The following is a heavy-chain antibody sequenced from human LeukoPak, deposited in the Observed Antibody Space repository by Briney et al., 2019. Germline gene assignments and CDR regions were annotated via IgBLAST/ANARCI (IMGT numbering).Heavy chain of an antibody. Sequence: ASVKVSCKASGYTFTGYYMHWVRQAPGQGLEWMGWTNPNSGGTNYAQKFQGRVTMTRDTSISTAYMELTRLRSDDTAVYYCARRHTGSYYLPFDYWGQGTLVTVSS. CDR3: ARRHTGSYYLPFDY. CDR1: GYTFTGYY. J-gene: IGHJ4*02. V-gene: IGHV1-2*02. CDR2: TNPNSGGT. D-gene: IGHD1-26*01.